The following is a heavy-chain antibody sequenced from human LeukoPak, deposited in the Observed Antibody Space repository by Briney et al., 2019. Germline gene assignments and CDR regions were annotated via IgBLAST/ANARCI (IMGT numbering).Heavy chain of an antibody. Sequence: PGGSLRLSCAASGFTFSSYGMHWVRQAPGKGLEWVAVISYDGSNKYYADSVEGRFTISRDNSKNTLYLQMNSLRAEDTAVYYCAKDGPAMADTAESPWGQGTLVTVSS. J-gene: IGHJ5*02. CDR2: ISYDGSNK. V-gene: IGHV3-30*18. CDR3: AKDGPAMADTAESP. CDR1: GFTFSSYG. D-gene: IGHD5-18*01.